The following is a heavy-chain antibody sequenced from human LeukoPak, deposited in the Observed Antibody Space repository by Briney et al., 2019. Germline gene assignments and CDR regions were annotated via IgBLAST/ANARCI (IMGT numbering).Heavy chain of an antibody. D-gene: IGHD2/OR15-2a*01. V-gene: IGHV3-7*01. J-gene: IGHJ4*02. CDR3: AKYLSRAFDS. CDR1: GFTFRRYW. Sequence: GGSLRLSCAASGFTFRRYWMSWVRQAPGKGLEWLGHINQEASRTDHADSVKGRFTISRDNARNLLYLHMSSLRAEDTAVYYCAKYLSRAFDSWGQGILVSVSS. CDR2: INQEASRT.